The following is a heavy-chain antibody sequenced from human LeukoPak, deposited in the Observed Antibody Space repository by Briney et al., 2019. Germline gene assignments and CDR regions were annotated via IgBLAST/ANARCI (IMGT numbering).Heavy chain of an antibody. CDR2: FSPADSGT. Sequence: GESLKISCQVSGYNFATYWIGWVRQMPGKGLESMGIFSPADSGTRYSPSFQGQVTISADKSITTAYLQWSSLRASDTAIYYCARQAALAGPGIDYWGQGTLVTVSS. CDR3: ARQAALAGPGIDY. J-gene: IGHJ4*02. D-gene: IGHD6-19*01. CDR1: GYNFATYW. V-gene: IGHV5-51*01.